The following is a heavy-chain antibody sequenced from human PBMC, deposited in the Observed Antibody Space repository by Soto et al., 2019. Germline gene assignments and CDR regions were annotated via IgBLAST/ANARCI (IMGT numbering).Heavy chain of an antibody. CDR3: ARDQAAGGTISRYFQD. J-gene: IGHJ1*01. CDR1: GFTFSSYA. D-gene: IGHD6-13*01. V-gene: IGHV3-23*01. Sequence: EVQLLESGGGLVQPEGSLRLSCEASGFTFSSYAMSWVGQAPGKGLEWVSGISGGGSTTYYADSVKGRFTISRDNSKNTLYLQVNSLRAEDTAVYYCARDQAAGGTISRYFQDWGQGTLVTVSS. CDR2: ISGGGSTT.